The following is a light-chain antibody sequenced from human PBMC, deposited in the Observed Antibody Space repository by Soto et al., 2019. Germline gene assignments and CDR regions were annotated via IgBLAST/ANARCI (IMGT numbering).Light chain of an antibody. CDR1: SGYSYDR. CDR2: VGTGGIEG. CDR3: GTDHGSGSDFVGL. V-gene: IGLV9-49*01. J-gene: IGLJ2*01. Sequence: QAVVTQPPSASASLGASVTLTCTLSSGYSYDRVDWYQQRPGKGPRFVMRVGTGGIEGSKGDGIPDRFSVLGSGLNRYLTIKNIREEDESDYYCGTDHGSGSDFVGLFGGGTKLTVL.